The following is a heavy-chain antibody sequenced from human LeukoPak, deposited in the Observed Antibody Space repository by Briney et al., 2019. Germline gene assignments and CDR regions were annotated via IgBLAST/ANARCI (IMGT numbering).Heavy chain of an antibody. D-gene: IGHD3-16*01. Sequence: GGSLRLSCAASGFTFSSYGMHWVRQAPGKGLEWVAVIWYDGSNKYYADSVKGRFTISRDNSKNTLCLQMNSLRAEDTAVYYCARDWGNYYFDYWGQGTLVTVSS. J-gene: IGHJ4*02. CDR1: GFTFSSYG. V-gene: IGHV3-33*01. CDR3: ARDWGNYYFDY. CDR2: IWYDGSNK.